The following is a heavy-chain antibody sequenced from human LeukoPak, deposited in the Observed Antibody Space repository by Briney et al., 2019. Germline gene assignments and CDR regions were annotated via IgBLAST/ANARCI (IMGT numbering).Heavy chain of an antibody. Sequence: PGGSLRLSCAASGFTFGSYSMNWVRQAQGQGLERVSSISGSGPSTDYTDAVKGRFIISRDKSKNMLHLQMNSLRAEDTALYYCARLPTFYYDSSGYHYDYWGQGTLVTVSS. V-gene: IGHV3-23*01. CDR1: GFTFGSYS. D-gene: IGHD3-22*01. CDR3: ARLPTFYYDSSGYHYDY. CDR2: ISGSGPST. J-gene: IGHJ4*02.